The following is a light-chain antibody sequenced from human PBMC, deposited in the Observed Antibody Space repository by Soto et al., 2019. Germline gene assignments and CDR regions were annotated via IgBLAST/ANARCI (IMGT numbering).Light chain of an antibody. CDR2: GAS. V-gene: IGKV3-20*01. CDR3: QQYDNLSWT. Sequence: EIVLTQSPGTLSLSPGERATLSCRASQSVSNNYLAWYQQKPGQAPRLLIYGASNRATGTPDRFSGSGSGTDFTLTISRLEPEDFAVYFCQQYDNLSWTFGQGTKVDIK. J-gene: IGKJ1*01. CDR1: QSVSNNY.